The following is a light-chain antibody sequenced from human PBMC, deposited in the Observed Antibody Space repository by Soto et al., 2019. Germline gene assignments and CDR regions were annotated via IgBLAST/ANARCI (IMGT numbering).Light chain of an antibody. CDR3: RQYGRSLGFA. CDR2: GAS. V-gene: IGKV3-20*01. Sequence: IVLTQSPGTLSLSPGERGTLSCRASQSVSSNFLAWYQEKPGQAPRLLIYGASSRASGIPDRFSGSGSGTDFTLTISRLQPEDFAVYYCRQYGRSLGFAVGGGTKVEMK. J-gene: IGKJ4*01. CDR1: QSVSSNF.